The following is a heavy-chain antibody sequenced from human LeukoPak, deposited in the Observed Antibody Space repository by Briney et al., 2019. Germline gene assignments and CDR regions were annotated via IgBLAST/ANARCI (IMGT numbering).Heavy chain of an antibody. CDR3: AELGITMIGGV. J-gene: IGHJ6*03. Sequence: GGSLRLSCAASGFTFSSYEMNWVRQAPGKGLEWVSYISSSGSTIYYADSVKGRFIISRDNAKNSLYLQMNSLRAEDTAVYYCAELGITMIGGVWGKGTTVTVS. D-gene: IGHD3-10*02. V-gene: IGHV3-48*03. CDR2: ISSSGSTI. CDR1: GFTFSSYE.